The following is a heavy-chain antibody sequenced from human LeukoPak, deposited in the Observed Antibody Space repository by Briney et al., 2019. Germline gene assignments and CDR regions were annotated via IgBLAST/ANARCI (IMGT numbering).Heavy chain of an antibody. CDR3: AREGSGSSLNWFHP. CDR1: GGSISSYY. J-gene: IGHJ5*02. D-gene: IGHD3-22*01. Sequence: SETLSLTCTVSGGSISSYYWNWIRRPPGKGLEWIGSIYYSGSTTYNPSLKSRVTISVDTSRTQFSLKLSSVTAADTAVYYCAREGSGSSLNWFHPWGQGTLVTVSS. V-gene: IGHV4-59*12. CDR2: IYYSGST.